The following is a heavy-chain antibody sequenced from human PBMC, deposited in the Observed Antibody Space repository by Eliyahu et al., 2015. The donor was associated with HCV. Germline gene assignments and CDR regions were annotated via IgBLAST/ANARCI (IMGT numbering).Heavy chain of an antibody. Sequence: QVQLVESGGGVVQPGGSLXLXCAAXGXPFIXYGMHWVRQAPGKGLXWXAFLRYDGSNKYYADSVRGRFTISRDNPRNTLYLQMNSLRVDDTAVYYCAKLRGYIYGSGIDYWGQGTLVTVSS. V-gene: IGHV3-30*02. CDR1: GXPFIXYG. J-gene: IGHJ4*02. D-gene: IGHD5-18*01. CDR2: LRYDGSNK. CDR3: AKLRGYIYGSGIDY.